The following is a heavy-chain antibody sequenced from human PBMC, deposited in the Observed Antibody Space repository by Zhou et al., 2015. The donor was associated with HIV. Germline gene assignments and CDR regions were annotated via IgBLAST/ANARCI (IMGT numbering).Heavy chain of an antibody. Sequence: QVQLVESGGGVVQPGRSLRLSCAASGFTFSGHAMHWVRQAPGKGLEWLAVISYDGVDKNYADSVRGRFTISRDTPKNTLYLQMNSLRPEDTAVYYCAKDSGPVFDYGSGSYDSWGQGTLVTVSS. CDR1: GFTFSGHA. J-gene: IGHJ4*02. CDR2: ISYDGVDK. CDR3: AKDSGPVFDYGSGSYDS. D-gene: IGHD3-10*01. V-gene: IGHV3-30-3*01.